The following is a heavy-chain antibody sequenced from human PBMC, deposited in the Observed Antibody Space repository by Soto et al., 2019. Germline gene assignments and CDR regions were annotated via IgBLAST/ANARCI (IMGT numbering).Heavy chain of an antibody. Sequence: GGSLRLSCTASGFTFSDYEMNWVRQAPGKGLEWVPYITSGGRSMYYADSVKGRFIISRDNAENSLYLQMNSLRPEDTAVYYCVRRMASPDQWGQGTLVTVSS. CDR2: ITSGGRSM. J-gene: IGHJ4*02. CDR1: GFTFSDYE. V-gene: IGHV3-48*03. CDR3: VRRMASPDQ. D-gene: IGHD2-15*01.